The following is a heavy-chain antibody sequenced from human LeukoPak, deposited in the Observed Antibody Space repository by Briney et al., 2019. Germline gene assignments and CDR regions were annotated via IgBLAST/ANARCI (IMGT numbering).Heavy chain of an antibody. Sequence: SVKVSCKASGGTFSSYAISWVRQAPGQGLEWMGGIIPVFGTTNYAQKFQGRVTITADESTSTAYMELSSLRSEDTAVYYCARDYYGSGTYYKPFDYWGQGTLVTVSS. CDR3: ARDYYGSGTYYKPFDY. CDR1: GGTFSSYA. V-gene: IGHV1-69*13. CDR2: IIPVFGTT. D-gene: IGHD3-10*01. J-gene: IGHJ4*02.